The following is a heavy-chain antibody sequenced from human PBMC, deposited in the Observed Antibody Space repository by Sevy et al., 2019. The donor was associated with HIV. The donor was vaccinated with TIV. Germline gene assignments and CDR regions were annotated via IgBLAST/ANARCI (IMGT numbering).Heavy chain of an antibody. D-gene: IGHD4-17*01. V-gene: IGHV3-7*03. J-gene: IGHJ3*02. Sequence: GGSLRLSCAASGFTFSSYWMSWVRQAPGKGLERVANIKQDGSEKYYVDSVKGRFTISRDNAKNSLYLQMNSLRAEDTAVYYCARVDTTVVTSDAFDIWGQGTMVTVSS. CDR1: GFTFSSYW. CDR3: ARVDTTVVTSDAFDI. CDR2: IKQDGSEK.